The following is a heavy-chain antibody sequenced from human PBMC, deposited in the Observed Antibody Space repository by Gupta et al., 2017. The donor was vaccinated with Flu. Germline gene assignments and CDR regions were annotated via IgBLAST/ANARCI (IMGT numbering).Heavy chain of an antibody. V-gene: IGHV3-73*02. Sequence: EVQLVESGGGLVQPGGSLKLSCAASGFTFSGSAMHWVRQASGKGLEWVGRIRSNAKSYATAYAASVKGRFIISRDDSKNTAYLQMNSLKTEDTAVYYCTFYGDYVVAWGQGTLVTVSS. J-gene: IGHJ5*02. CDR3: TFYGDYVVA. D-gene: IGHD4-17*01. CDR2: IRSNAKSYAT. CDR1: GFTFSGSA.